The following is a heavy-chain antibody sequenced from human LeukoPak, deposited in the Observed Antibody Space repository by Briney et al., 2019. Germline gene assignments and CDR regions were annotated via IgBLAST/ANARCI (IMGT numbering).Heavy chain of an antibody. CDR1: GGSISSYY. J-gene: IGHJ6*02. V-gene: IGHV4-59*12. CDR2: IYYSGST. CDR3: ARGVVGYCSSTSCYYYYYGMDV. D-gene: IGHD2-2*01. Sequence: SETLSLTCTVSGGSISSYYWSWIRQPPGKGLEWIGYIYYSGSTNYNPSLKSRVTISVDTSKNQFSLKLSSVTAADTAVYYCARGVVGYCSSTSCYYYYYGMDVWGQGTTVTVSS.